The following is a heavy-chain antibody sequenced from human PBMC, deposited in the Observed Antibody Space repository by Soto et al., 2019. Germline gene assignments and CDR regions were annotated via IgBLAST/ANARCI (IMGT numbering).Heavy chain of an antibody. D-gene: IGHD2-15*01. CDR2: IQNDASLT. Sequence: PGGSLRLSCAASGFTFSSHAMSWVRQAPGKGLEWVSHIQNDASLTTYADSVKGLFIISRDNAKNTLYLQMNGLRVEDTAVYFCVRGQRGGFDLWGQGTMVTVSS. J-gene: IGHJ3*01. V-gene: IGHV3-74*01. CDR3: VRGQRGGFDL. CDR1: GFTFSSHA.